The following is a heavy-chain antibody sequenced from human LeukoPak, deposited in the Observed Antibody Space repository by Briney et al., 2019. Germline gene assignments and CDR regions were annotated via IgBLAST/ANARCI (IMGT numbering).Heavy chain of an antibody. D-gene: IGHD6-13*01. Sequence: ASVKVSCKASGYTFTSYAMHWVRQAPGQRLEWMGWINAGNGNTKYSQKFQGRVTITRDTSASTAYMELSSLRSEDTAVYYCARVGGSSSWQYYYYYGMDVWGQGTTVTVSS. V-gene: IGHV1-3*01. CDR2: INAGNGNT. CDR3: ARVGGSSSWQYYYYYGMDV. CDR1: GYTFTSYA. J-gene: IGHJ6*02.